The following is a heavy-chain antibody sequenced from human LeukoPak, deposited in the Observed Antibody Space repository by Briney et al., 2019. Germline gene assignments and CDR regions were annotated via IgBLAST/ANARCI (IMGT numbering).Heavy chain of an antibody. V-gene: IGHV4-59*01. J-gene: IGHJ5*02. CDR3: ARYGVEGFWSGYRTNWFDP. D-gene: IGHD3-3*01. Sequence: SETLSLTCTVSGGSISSYYWSWIRQPPGKGLEWIGYIYYSGSTNYNPSRKSRVTISVDTSKNQFSLKLSSVTAADTAVYYCARYGVEGFWSGYRTNWFDPWGQGTLVTVSS. CDR2: IYYSGST. CDR1: GGSISSYY.